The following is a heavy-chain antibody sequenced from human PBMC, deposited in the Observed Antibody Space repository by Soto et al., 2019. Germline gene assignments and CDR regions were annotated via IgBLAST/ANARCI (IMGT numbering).Heavy chain of an antibody. V-gene: IGHV1-2*04. CDR2: INPNSGGT. Sequence: ASVKVSCKASGYTFTGYYMHWVRQAPGQGLEWMGWINPNSGGTNYAQKFQGWVTMTRDTSISTAYMELSRLRSDDTAVYYCARDGRLAYCGGDCYSPYYYYGMDVWGQGTTVTVSS. CDR1: GYTFTGYY. D-gene: IGHD2-21*02. J-gene: IGHJ6*02. CDR3: ARDGRLAYCGGDCYSPYYYYGMDV.